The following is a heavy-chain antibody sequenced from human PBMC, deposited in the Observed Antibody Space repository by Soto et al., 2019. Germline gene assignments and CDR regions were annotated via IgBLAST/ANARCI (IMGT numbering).Heavy chain of an antibody. CDR1: GGSISTDY. CDR3: AREWKYFDY. J-gene: IGHJ4*02. D-gene: IGHD1-1*01. CDR2: IYYSGST. Sequence: KTSETLSLTCTVSGGSISTDYWSWIRQPPGKGLQWIGYIYYSGSTKYNPSLKSRVTISLATSKNQFSLKLNSVTAADTALYYCAREWKYFDYWGQGILVTVSS. V-gene: IGHV4-59*01.